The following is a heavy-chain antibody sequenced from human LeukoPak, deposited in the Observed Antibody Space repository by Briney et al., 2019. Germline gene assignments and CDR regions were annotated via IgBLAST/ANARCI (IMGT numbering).Heavy chain of an antibody. Sequence: ASVKVSCKASGYTFTSYDINWVRQATGQGLEWMGWMNPNSGNTGYAQKFQGRVTMTRNTSISTAYMELSSLRSEDTAVYYCARGQFPGASMVRGVPDVWGKGTTVTISS. D-gene: IGHD3-10*01. V-gene: IGHV1-8*01. CDR2: MNPNSGNT. J-gene: IGHJ6*04. CDR3: ARGQFPGASMVRGVPDV. CDR1: GYTFTSYD.